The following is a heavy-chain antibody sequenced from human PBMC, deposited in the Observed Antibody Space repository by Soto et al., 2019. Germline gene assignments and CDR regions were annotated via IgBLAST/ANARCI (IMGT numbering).Heavy chain of an antibody. CDR2: ISGSGTNT. CDR3: AKGIPDTGGYYYYSMDV. Sequence: HPGGSLRLSCAASGFPFSSYAMGWVRPAPGKGLDWVSVISGSGTNTYSADSVKGRFTISRDNSKNILYLQMNSLRAEDTAVYYCAKGIPDTGGYYYYSMDVWGQGTAVTVSS. J-gene: IGHJ6*02. CDR1: GFPFSSYA. D-gene: IGHD5-18*01. V-gene: IGHV3-23*01.